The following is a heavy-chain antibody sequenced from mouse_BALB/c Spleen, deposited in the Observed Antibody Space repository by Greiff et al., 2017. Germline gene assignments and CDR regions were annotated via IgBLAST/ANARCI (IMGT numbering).Heavy chain of an antibody. Sequence: QVQLQQSGPELVKPGASVKISCKASGYAFSSSWMNWVKQMPGQGLEWIGRIYPGDGDTNYNGKFKGKATLTADKSYSTAYMQLSSLTSEDTAVYYCNPLGSYAMDYWGQGTSVTVSS. CDR3: NPLGSYAMDY. D-gene: IGHD6-1*01. J-gene: IGHJ4*01. V-gene: IGHV1-82*01. CDR1: GYAFSSSW. CDR2: IYPGDGDT.